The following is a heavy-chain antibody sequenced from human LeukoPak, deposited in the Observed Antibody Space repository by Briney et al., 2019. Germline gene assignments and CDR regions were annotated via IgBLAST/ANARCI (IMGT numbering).Heavy chain of an antibody. D-gene: IGHD2-2*01. Sequence: GGSLRLSCAASGFTFSSFAMSWVRQAPGEGLGWVSAISGSVGSTYYADSVKGRFTISRDNSKNTLYLQMDSLRAEDTAVYYCAKDALYCSSTSCHEADYYYGMDVWGQGTTVTVSS. CDR1: GFTFSSFA. CDR2: ISGSVGST. J-gene: IGHJ6*02. V-gene: IGHV3-23*01. CDR3: AKDALYCSSTSCHEADYYYGMDV.